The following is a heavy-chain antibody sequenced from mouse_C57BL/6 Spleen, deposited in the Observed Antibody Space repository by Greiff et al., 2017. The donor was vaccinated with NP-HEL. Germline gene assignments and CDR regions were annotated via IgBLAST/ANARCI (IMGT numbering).Heavy chain of an antibody. J-gene: IGHJ3*01. V-gene: IGHV1-7*01. CDR2: INPSSGYT. CDR3: ARSGDYYGSRDSSGSAWFAY. D-gene: IGHD1-1*01. CDR1: GYTFTSYW. Sequence: VQRVESGAELAKPGASVKLSCKASGYTFTSYWMHWVKQRPGQGLEWIGYINPSSGYTKYNQKFKDKATLTADKSSSTAYMQLSSLTYEDSAVYYCARSGDYYGSRDSSGSAWFAYWGQGTLVTVSA.